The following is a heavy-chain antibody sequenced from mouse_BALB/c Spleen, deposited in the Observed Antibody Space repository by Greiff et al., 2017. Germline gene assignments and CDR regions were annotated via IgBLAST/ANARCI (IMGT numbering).Heavy chain of an antibody. Sequence: EVKLVESGGGLVQPGGSRKLSCAASGFTFSSFGMHWVRQAPEKGLEWVAYISSGNSTIYYADTVKGRVTISRDNPKNTLFLQMSSLRSEDTAMYYCARSMYGDFDYWGQGTTLTVSA. V-gene: IGHV5-17*02. D-gene: IGHD1-1*01. CDR2: ISSGNSTI. CDR3: ARSMYGDFDY. CDR1: GFTFSSFG. J-gene: IGHJ2*01.